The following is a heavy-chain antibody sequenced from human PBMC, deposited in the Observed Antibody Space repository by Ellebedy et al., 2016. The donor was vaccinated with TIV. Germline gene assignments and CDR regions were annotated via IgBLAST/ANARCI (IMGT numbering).Heavy chain of an antibody. CDR2: TSGSSDSR. J-gene: IGHJ6*02. CDR3: AKGRGGSSYSSLDV. CDR1: GFTFSNYA. Sequence: PGGSLRLSCAASGFTFSNYAMNWVRQAPGKGPEWVSVTSGSSDSRDYADSVKGRFTISRDNSQNTQYLQMNSLRAEDTAVYYCAKGRGGSSYSSLDVWGQGTTVTVSS. D-gene: IGHD2-15*01. V-gene: IGHV3-23*01.